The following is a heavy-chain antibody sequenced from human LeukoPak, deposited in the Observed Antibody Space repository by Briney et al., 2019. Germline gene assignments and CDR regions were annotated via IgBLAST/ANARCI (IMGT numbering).Heavy chain of an antibody. V-gene: IGHV3-23*01. CDR2: ISGSGGST. CDR3: AKDSAGVTTSYSDY. J-gene: IGHJ4*02. D-gene: IGHD4-17*01. Sequence: PGGSLRLSCAASGFTFSSYAMSWVRQAPGKGLEWVSAISGSGGSTYYADSVKGRFTISRDNSKNTLYLQMNSLRAEDTAVYYCAKDSAGVTTSYSDYWGQGTLVTVSS. CDR1: GFTFSSYA.